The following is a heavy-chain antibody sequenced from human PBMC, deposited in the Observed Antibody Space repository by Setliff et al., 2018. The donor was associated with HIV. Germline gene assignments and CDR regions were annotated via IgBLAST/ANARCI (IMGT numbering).Heavy chain of an antibody. CDR3: ARQPSGLLYLFYYMDV. V-gene: IGHV4-39*07. CDR2: IFYSGST. D-gene: IGHD3-3*01. Sequence: SETLSLTGSVSGDSITSGSSYWVWIRQPPGKGLEYIGNIFYSGSTYYSPSLKSRVTISVDTSKNQFSLKLTSVTAADTAVYYCARQPSGLLYLFYYMDVWGKGTTVTVSS. CDR1: GDSITSGSSY. J-gene: IGHJ6*04.